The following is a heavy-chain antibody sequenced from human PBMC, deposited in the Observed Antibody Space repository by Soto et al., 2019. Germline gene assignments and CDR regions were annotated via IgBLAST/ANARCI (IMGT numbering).Heavy chain of an antibody. CDR1: RFTFRTYA. J-gene: IGHJ6*03. CDR2: ISPSGSNT. Sequence: EVQLLESGGGLVQPGGSLRLSCAASRFTFRTYAMRWVRQAPGKGLEWVSAISPSGSNTYYADSVKGRFTISRDNSKNTLYLQMNSLGAEDTAVYYCAKVPPDSYYMDVWGKGTTVAVSS. V-gene: IGHV3-23*01. CDR3: AKVPPDSYYMDV.